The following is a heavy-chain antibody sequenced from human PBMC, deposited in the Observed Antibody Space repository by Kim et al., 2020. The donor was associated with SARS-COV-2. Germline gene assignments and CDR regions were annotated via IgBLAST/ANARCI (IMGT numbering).Heavy chain of an antibody. CDR3: ARRRYYEGPVNYYAFDI. J-gene: IGHJ3*02. CDR1: GGSISTTNW. V-gene: IGHV4-4*02. Sequence: SETLSLTCGVSGGSISTTNWWSWVRQSPTMGLEWIGEIYHTGKTNYNPSLNSRVTISLDKSKSQFSLKVTSMTAAATAVYYCARRRYYEGPVNYYAFDIWGQGALVTVSS. D-gene: IGHD3-22*01. CDR2: IYHTGKT.